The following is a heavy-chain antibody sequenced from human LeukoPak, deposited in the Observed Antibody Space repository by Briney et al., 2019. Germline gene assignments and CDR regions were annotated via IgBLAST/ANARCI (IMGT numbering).Heavy chain of an antibody. J-gene: IGHJ5*02. CDR2: IYSGGST. Sequence: SGGSLRLSCAASGFTVSSNYMSWVRQAPGKGLEWVSVIYSGGSTYYADSVKGRFTISRDNSKNTLYLQMNSLRAEDTAVYYCARVRDENWFNPWGQGTLVTVSS. CDR3: ARVRDENWFNP. V-gene: IGHV3-53*01. CDR1: GFTVSSNY.